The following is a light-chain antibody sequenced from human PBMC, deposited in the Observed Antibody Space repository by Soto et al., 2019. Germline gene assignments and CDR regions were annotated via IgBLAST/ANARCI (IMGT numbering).Light chain of an antibody. J-gene: IGLJ2*01. V-gene: IGLV2-14*03. CDR2: DVN. CDR3: SSYSGSSTLVV. Sequence: QSVLTQPASVSGSPGQSITISCTGTSSDVGLYNYVSWYQQHPGKAPKLMIYDVNNRPSGVSNRFSGSKSGNTASLTISGLQAEDEADYYCSSYSGSSTLVVFGGGTKLTVL. CDR1: SSDVGLYNY.